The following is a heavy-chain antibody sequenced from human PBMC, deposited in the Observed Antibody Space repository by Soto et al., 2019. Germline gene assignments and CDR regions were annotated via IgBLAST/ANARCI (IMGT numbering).Heavy chain of an antibody. D-gene: IGHD3-10*01. CDR2: IYYSGST. CDR1: VGSISSSSYY. CDR3: ARHEVRSRGKMDV. Sequence: QLQLQESGPGLVKPSETLSLTCSVSVGSISSSSYYWGWIRQPPGKGLEWIGSIYYSGSTYYSPSLRSRLTISVDTSKNQFSLKLSSVTAADTAIYYCARHEVRSRGKMDVWGQGTTVTVSS. J-gene: IGHJ6*02. V-gene: IGHV4-39*01.